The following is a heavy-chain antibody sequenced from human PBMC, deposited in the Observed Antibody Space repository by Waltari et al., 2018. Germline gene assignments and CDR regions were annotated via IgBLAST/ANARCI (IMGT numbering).Heavy chain of an antibody. J-gene: IGHJ4*02. CDR3: ARGGAARPIDY. Sequence: QLQLQESGPGLVKPSETLSLTCTVSGGSISSSSYYWGWIRQPPGKGLGWIGCIYYSGSTYYNPSLKSRGTISVDTSKNQFSLKLSSVTAADTAVYYCARGGAARPIDYWGQGTLVTVSS. V-gene: IGHV4-39*01. D-gene: IGHD6-6*01. CDR2: IYYSGST. CDR1: GGSISSSSYY.